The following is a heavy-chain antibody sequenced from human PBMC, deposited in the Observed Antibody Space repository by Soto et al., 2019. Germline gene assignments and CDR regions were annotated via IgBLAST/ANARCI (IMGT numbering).Heavy chain of an antibody. D-gene: IGHD6-19*01. J-gene: IGHJ5*02. V-gene: IGHV1-69*13. CDR3: ARDVSSSGDWFDP. Sequence: SVKVSCKASGGTFSSYAISWVRQAPGQGLEWMGGIIPIFGTANYAQKIQGRVTINADESTSTAYMELSSLRSEETAVYYCARDVSSSGDWFDPWGQGNLVTVSS. CDR2: IIPIFGTA. CDR1: GGTFSSYA.